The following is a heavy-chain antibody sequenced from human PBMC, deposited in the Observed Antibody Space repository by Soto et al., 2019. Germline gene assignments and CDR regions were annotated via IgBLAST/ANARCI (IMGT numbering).Heavy chain of an antibody. CDR2: INAGNGKT. CDR1: GYTFTSYA. CDR3: ARELYGDYGHDAFDI. Sequence: AASVKVSCKASGYTFTSYAMHWVRQAPGQRLEWMGWINAGNGKTKYSQKFQGRVTITRDTSASTAYMELSSLRSEDTAVYYCARELYGDYGHDAFDIWGQGTMVTVSS. V-gene: IGHV1-3*01. J-gene: IGHJ3*02. D-gene: IGHD4-17*01.